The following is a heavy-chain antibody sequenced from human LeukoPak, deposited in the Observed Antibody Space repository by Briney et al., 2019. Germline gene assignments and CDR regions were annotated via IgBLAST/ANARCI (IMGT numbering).Heavy chain of an antibody. Sequence: PGGSLRLSCAASGFTISSYWMTWVRHAPGTGLEWVSNIKPDGSVGYYVDSVRGRFTISRDNARNLLYLQMNSLRAEDSAVYYCVSWNQCWGQRTLVTDSS. CDR3: VSWNQC. D-gene: IGHD1-1*01. CDR1: GFTISSYW. J-gene: IGHJ4*02. V-gene: IGHV3-7*01. CDR2: IKPDGSVG.